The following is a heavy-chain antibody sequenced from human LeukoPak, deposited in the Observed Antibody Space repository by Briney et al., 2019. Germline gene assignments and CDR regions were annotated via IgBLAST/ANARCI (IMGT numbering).Heavy chain of an antibody. J-gene: IGHJ4*02. CDR2: ISAYNGDT. CDR1: GFTFTSYG. Sequence: ASVKVSCKASGFTFTSYGITWVRQAPGQGLEWMGWISAYNGDTYYAQKLQGRVTMTTDTSTSTAYIELRSLTSDDTAVYYCARKAVLLGYFDYWGQGTLVTVSS. D-gene: IGHD3-10*01. CDR3: ARKAVLLGYFDY. V-gene: IGHV1-18*01.